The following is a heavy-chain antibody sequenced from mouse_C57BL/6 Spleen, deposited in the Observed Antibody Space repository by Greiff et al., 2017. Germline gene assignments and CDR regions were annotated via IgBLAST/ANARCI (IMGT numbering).Heavy chain of an antibody. Sequence: VQLQQSGPELVKPGASVKISCKASGYSFTDYNMHWVKQSNGKSLEWIGVINPNYGPTSYNQKFKGKATLTVDPSSSTAYMQLNSLTAEDSAVYYYATYGSSLRYFDYWGQGTTLTVSS. CDR1: GYSFTDYN. CDR3: ATYGSSLRYFDY. D-gene: IGHD1-1*01. J-gene: IGHJ2*01. CDR2: INPNYGPT. V-gene: IGHV1-39*01.